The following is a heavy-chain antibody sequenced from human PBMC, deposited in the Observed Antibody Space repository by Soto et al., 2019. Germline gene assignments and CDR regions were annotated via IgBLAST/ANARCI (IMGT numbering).Heavy chain of an antibody. V-gene: IGHV3-23*01. CDR2: ISDSGGRT. CDR1: GFTFSTYA. Sequence: PGGSLRLSCAASGFTFSTYAVRWVRQAPGKGLEWVSAISDSGGRTYYADSVKGRFTISRDNSKNTLYLQMNSLRAEDTAIYYCARNAYGMDVWGQGTTVTVSS. CDR3: ARNAYGMDV. J-gene: IGHJ6*02.